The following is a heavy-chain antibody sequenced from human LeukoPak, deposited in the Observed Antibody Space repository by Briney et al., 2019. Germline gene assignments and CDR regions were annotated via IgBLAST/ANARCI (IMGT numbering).Heavy chain of an antibody. CDR3: ARQFVGITMIVGFDP. V-gene: IGHV5-10-1*01. CDR1: GYSFTSYW. Sequence: GESLRISCKGSGYSFTSYWISWVRQMPGKGLEWMGRIDPSDSYTSYSPSFQGHVTISTDKSISTAYLQWSSLKASDTAMYYCARQFVGITMIVGFDPWGQGTLVTVSS. D-gene: IGHD3-22*01. J-gene: IGHJ5*02. CDR2: IDPSDSYT.